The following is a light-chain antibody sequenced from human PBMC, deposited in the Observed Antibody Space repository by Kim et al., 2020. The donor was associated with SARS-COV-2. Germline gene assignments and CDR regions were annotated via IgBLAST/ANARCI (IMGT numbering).Light chain of an antibody. Sequence: QPVLTQSPFASASLGASVKLTCTLSSGHSSYAIAWHQQQPEKGPRYLMKFNSDGSHSKGDGIPDRFSGSISGAERYLTISSLQSEDEADYYCQTWDTGIRVFGGGTQLTVL. J-gene: IGLJ3*02. V-gene: IGLV4-69*01. CDR2: FNSDGSH. CDR3: QTWDTGIRV. CDR1: SGHSSYA.